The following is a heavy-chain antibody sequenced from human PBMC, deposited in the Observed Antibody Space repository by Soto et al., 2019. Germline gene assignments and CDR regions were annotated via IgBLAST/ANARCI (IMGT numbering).Heavy chain of an antibody. V-gene: IGHV4-39*01. CDR1: SGSISVTNVF. Sequence: ETLSLTCTVSSGSISVTNVFWGWVRQPPGKGLEWIGNIDYSGTAYFSPSLATRVTFHVDTSKNQFSLTLYSVTAADTAVYYCARITGRHLDYWGQGILVTVSS. CDR2: IDYSGTA. CDR3: ARITGRHLDY. D-gene: IGHD1-20*01. J-gene: IGHJ4*02.